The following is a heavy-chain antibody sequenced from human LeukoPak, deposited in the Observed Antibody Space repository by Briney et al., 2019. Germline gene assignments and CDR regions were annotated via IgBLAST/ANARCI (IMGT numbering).Heavy chain of an antibody. V-gene: IGHV3-74*01. Sequence: QPGGSLRLSCAASGFTFSNYWMHWVRQAPGKGLVWVSRINSDGINTSYADSVKGRFTISRDNAKNTLNLQMNSLRAEDTAVYYCARKSSLGWFDPWGQGTLVTVSS. D-gene: IGHD6-6*01. CDR3: ARKSSLGWFDP. CDR1: GFTFSNYW. CDR2: INSDGINT. J-gene: IGHJ5*02.